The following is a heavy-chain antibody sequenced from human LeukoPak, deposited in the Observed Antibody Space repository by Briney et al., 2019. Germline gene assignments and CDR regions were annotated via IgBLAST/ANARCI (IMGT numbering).Heavy chain of an antibody. V-gene: IGHV3-21*01. CDR3: ARGGRGP. J-gene: IGHJ5*02. Sequence: GGSLRLSCAASGFTFSSYSMNWVRQAPGKGLKTVSSICSSSSYIYYADSVKGRFTIARDNAKNSPYLEMNSLRAEDTAVYYCARGGRGPWGQGTLVTVSS. CDR2: ICSSSSYI. CDR1: GFTFSSYS. D-gene: IGHD3-10*01.